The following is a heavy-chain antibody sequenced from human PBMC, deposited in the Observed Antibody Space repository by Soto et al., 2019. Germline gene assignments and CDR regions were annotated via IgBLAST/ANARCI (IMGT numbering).Heavy chain of an antibody. CDR2: IYHSGST. J-gene: IGHJ6*02. D-gene: IGHD6-6*01. Sequence: PSETLSLTCAVSGGSISSGGYSWSWIRQPPGKGLEWIGYIYHSGSTYYNPSLKSRVTISVDRSKNQFSLRLSSVTAADTAVYYCARVYRSVTAARLGGMDVWGQGTTVTVSS. CDR3: ARVYRSVTAARLGGMDV. CDR1: GGSISSGGYS. V-gene: IGHV4-30-2*01.